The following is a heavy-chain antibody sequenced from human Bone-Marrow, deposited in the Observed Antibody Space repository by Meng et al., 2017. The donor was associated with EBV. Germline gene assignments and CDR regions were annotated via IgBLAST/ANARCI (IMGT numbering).Heavy chain of an antibody. Sequence: ITQNESCPALVKSRDTHTVACTMSGCSLSARAVGGGCISQPPGNAQEWLALIYWFNDKRYSPSLKSKLNITEDISKNQVVITTTNMDTADTATYSCAYYLTDYGDYPVYWGQGTLVTVSS. CDR1: GCSLSARAVG. D-gene: IGHD4/OR15-4a*01. V-gene: IGHV2-5*01. CDR2: IYWFNDK. CDR3: AYYLTDYGDYPVY. J-gene: IGHJ4*02.